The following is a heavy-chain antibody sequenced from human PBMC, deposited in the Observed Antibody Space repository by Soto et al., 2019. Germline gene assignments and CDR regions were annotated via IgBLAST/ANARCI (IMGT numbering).Heavy chain of an antibody. V-gene: IGHV3-33*03. D-gene: IGHD2-15*01. Sequence: GGSLRLSCVGSGFTLNNYGVHWVRQAPGKGLEWVALMWYDGLRQTYLDSVRGRSTVSRDSSTNTIYLQMNSLRVEDTGNYFCVKESTPPFFDSWGQGTPVTVSS. CDR3: VKESTPPFFDS. CDR1: GFTLNNYG. CDR2: MWYDGLRQ. J-gene: IGHJ4*02.